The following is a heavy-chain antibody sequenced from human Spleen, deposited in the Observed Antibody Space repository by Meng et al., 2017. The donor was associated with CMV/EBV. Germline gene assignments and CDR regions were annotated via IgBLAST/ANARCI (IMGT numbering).Heavy chain of an antibody. CDR3: ARVPASSSWPYFFDS. V-gene: IGHV3-11*04. D-gene: IGHD6-13*01. CDR2: ITSTGNTI. J-gene: IGHJ4*02. Sequence: SGFTFSDYYMSWSRQAPGKGLEWVSYITSTGNTIYYADSLKGRFTISRDNAKNSLYLQMNSLRVEDTAMYYCARVPASSSWPYFFDSWGQGTLVTVSS. CDR1: GFTFSDYY.